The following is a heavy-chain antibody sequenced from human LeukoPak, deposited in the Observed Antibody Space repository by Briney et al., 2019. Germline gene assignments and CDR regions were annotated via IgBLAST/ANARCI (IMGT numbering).Heavy chain of an antibody. J-gene: IGHJ4*02. CDR3: ARQIASAGAAGFDF. Sequence: SETLSLPRTVSGCSISSYYWSWIRQPAGKGLEWIGRIYSTGSTNYNPSLKSRVTMSVDTSKNQFSLRLRSVTAADTAVYYCARQIASAGAAGFDFWGQGALVTVSS. CDR2: IYSTGST. CDR1: GCSISSYY. D-gene: IGHD6-13*01. V-gene: IGHV4-4*07.